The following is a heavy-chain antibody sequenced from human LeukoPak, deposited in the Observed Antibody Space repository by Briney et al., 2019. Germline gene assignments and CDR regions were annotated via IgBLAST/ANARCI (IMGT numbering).Heavy chain of an antibody. CDR1: GFIFSTYA. D-gene: IGHD6-13*01. J-gene: IGHJ4*02. CDR3: ARVIRAAPGKGYFDY. CDR2: ISGSGGST. Sequence: GSLRLSCATSGFIFSTYALSLVRQAPGKGLEWASSISGSGGSTYHADSVKGRFTISRDSSKNTLYLQMNSLRAEDTAIYYCARVIRAAPGKGYFDYWGQGTLVTVSS. V-gene: IGHV3-23*01.